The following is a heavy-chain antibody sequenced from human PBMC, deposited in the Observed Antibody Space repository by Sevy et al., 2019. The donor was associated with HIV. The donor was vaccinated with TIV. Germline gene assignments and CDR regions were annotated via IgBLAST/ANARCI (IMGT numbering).Heavy chain of an antibody. Sequence: GGSLRLSCAASGFTFSSYAMHWVRQAPGKGLEWVAVISYDGSNKYYADSVKGRFTISRDNSKNTLYLQMNSLRAEDTAVYYCARDQHDYDGNLRTGWFDPWGQGTLVTVSS. D-gene: IGHD4-17*01. CDR2: ISYDGSNK. CDR1: GFTFSSYA. V-gene: IGHV3-30-3*01. CDR3: ARDQHDYDGNLRTGWFDP. J-gene: IGHJ5*02.